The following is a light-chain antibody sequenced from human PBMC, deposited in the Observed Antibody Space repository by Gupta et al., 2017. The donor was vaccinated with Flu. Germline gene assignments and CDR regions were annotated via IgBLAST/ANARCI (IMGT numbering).Light chain of an antibody. CDR2: AAA. CDR1: EGVGTY. Sequence: GKRITITCRASEGVGTYLSEYQQKPGKAPKLLIYAAATWHSGVPSRFSGTRAGTDFTLASGGLQPEYFGTYYCQQSNSTPRTFGPGTKVEIK. J-gene: IGKJ1*01. CDR3: QQSNSTPRT. V-gene: IGKV1-39*01.